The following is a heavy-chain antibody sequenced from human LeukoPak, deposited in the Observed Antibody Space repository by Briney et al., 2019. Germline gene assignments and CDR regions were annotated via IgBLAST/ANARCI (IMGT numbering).Heavy chain of an antibody. CDR3: ARAGGLLWFGEVLESSDAFHI. V-gene: IGHV3-23*01. CDR2: ISGSGGST. CDR1: GFTFSSYA. D-gene: IGHD3-10*01. J-gene: IGHJ3*02. Sequence: GGSLRLSCAASGFTFSSYAMSWVRQAPGKGLEWVSAISGSGGSTYYADSVKGRFTISRDNAKNSLYLQMNSLRDEDTAVYYCARAGGLLWFGEVLESSDAFHIWGQGTMVTVFS.